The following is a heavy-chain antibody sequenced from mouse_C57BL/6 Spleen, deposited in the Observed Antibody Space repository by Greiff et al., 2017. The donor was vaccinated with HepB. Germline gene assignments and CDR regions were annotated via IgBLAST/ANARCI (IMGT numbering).Heavy chain of an antibody. Sequence: VKLQQSGAELVKPGASVKISCKASGYAFSSYWMNWVKQRPGKGLEWIGQIYPGDGDTNYNGKFKGKATLTADKSSSTAYMQLSSLTSEDSAVYFCARSGTIVYFDYWGQGTTLTVSS. J-gene: IGHJ2*01. CDR3: ARSGTIVYFDY. CDR2: IYPGDGDT. V-gene: IGHV1-80*01. D-gene: IGHD2-12*01. CDR1: GYAFSSYW.